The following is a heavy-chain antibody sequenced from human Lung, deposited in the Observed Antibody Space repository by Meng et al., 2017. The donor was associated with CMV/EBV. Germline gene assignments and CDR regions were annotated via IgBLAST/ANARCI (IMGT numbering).Heavy chain of an antibody. CDR1: GFTFSDYG. J-gene: IGHJ2*01. D-gene: IGHD3-3*01. Sequence: GRSLRLSCVASGFTFSDYGMHWVRQAPGKGLEWVAFTRFDGRFTYYPDSVKGRFTISRDNSRNTLFLQMNSLRPDDTALYYCAKEQTSSRRFLEGGPNFDLWGRGTXVTVSS. V-gene: IGHV3-30*02. CDR2: TRFDGRFT. CDR3: AKEQTSSRRFLEGGPNFDL.